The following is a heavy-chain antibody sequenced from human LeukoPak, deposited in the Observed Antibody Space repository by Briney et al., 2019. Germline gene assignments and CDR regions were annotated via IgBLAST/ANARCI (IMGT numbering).Heavy chain of an antibody. CDR3: ARAGSGWFGESDDAFDI. D-gene: IGHD3-10*01. CDR2: IIPIFGTA. V-gene: IGHV1-69*06. Sequence: GASVKVSCKASGGTFSSYAISWVRQAPGQGLECMGGIIPIFGTANYAQKFQGRVTITADKSTSTAHMELSSLRSEDTAVYYCARAGSGWFGESDDAFDIWGQGTMVTVSS. J-gene: IGHJ3*02. CDR1: GGTFSSYA.